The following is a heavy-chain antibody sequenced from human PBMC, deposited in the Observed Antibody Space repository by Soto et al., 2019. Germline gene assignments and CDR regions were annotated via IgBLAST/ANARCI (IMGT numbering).Heavy chain of an antibody. D-gene: IGHD3-10*01. V-gene: IGHV4-31*03. Sequence: QVQLQESGPGLAKPSQTLSLTCTVSGGSISSGGYHWSWILQHPGKGLEWIGYIYYSGTTYSNPSHKSRVPMSVDTSKNQFSLKLNSVTAADTAVYYCPRAWIYAPVTYFFTWGQGTLVTVSS. CDR1: GGSISSGGYH. CDR2: IYYSGTT. J-gene: IGHJ5*02. CDR3: PRAWIYAPVTYFFT.